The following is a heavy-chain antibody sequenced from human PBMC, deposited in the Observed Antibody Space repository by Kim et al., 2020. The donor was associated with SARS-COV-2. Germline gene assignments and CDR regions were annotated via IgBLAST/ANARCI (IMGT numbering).Heavy chain of an antibody. J-gene: IGHJ5*02. V-gene: IGHV4-30-2*05. Sequence: PSRKSRVTISVDTSKNQFSLKLSSVTAADTAVYYCARGLSIVGATTWFDPWGQGTLVTVSS. D-gene: IGHD1-26*01. CDR3: ARGLSIVGATTWFDP.